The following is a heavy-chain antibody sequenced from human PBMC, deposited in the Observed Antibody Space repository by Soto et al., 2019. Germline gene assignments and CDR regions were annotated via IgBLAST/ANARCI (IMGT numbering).Heavy chain of an antibody. CDR1: GYTFTSYG. J-gene: IGHJ4*02. CDR2: ISAYNGNT. Sequence: ASVKVSCKASGYTFTSYGISWVRQAPGQGLEWMGWISAYNGNTNYAQKLQGRVTMTTDTSTSTAYMELRSLRSDDTAVYSSANYRTKLALPTYFDYWGQGTLVTVSS. D-gene: IGHD1-7*01. V-gene: IGHV1-18*01. CDR3: ANYRTKLALPTYFDY.